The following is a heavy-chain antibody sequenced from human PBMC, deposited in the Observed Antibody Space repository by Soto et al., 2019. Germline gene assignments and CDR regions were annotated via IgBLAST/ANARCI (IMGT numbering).Heavy chain of an antibody. CDR1: GYTFTSYG. CDR3: ARETIFGVVMDAFDI. V-gene: IGHV1-18*01. CDR2: ISAYNGNT. D-gene: IGHD3-3*01. J-gene: IGHJ3*02. Sequence: GVSVKVSCKASGYTFTSYGISWVRRAPGQGLEWMGRISAYNGNTNYAQKLQGRVTMTTDTSTSTAYMELRSLRSDDTAVYYCARETIFGVVMDAFDIWGQGTMVTVSS.